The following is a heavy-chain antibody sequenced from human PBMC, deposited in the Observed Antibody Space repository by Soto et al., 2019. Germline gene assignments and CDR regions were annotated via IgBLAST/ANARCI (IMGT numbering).Heavy chain of an antibody. Sequence: GGSLRLSFSASGFTFSSYAMHWVRQAPGKGLEYVSAISSNGGSTYYADSVKGRFTISRDNSKNTLYLQMSSLRAEDTAVYYCVKEIPSGVAGRHYWGQGTLVTVSS. CDR1: GFTFSSYA. CDR3: VKEIPSGVAGRHY. D-gene: IGHD6-19*01. CDR2: ISSNGGST. J-gene: IGHJ4*02. V-gene: IGHV3-64D*06.